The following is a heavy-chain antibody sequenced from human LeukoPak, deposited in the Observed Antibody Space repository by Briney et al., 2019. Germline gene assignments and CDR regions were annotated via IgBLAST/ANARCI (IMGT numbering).Heavy chain of an antibody. Sequence: GGSLRLSCAASGFTFSSYSMNWIRQTPGKGLEWVSYISSSSSTIYYADSVKGRFTISRDNAKNSLYLRMNSLRAEDTTVYYCASGTKWELPRGYYFDYWGQGTLVTVSS. V-gene: IGHV3-48*01. D-gene: IGHD1-26*01. J-gene: IGHJ4*02. CDR1: GFTFSSYS. CDR3: ASGTKWELPRGYYFDY. CDR2: ISSSSSTI.